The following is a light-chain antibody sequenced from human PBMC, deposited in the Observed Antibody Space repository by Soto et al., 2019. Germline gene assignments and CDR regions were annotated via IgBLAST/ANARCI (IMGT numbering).Light chain of an antibody. Sequence: EIVLTQSPGTLSLSPGERATLSCRASQSVSSSYLAWYQQKPGQAPRLLIYGASSRATGIPDRFSGSESGTDFTLTISRLEPEDFAVYYCQQYGSSPPFTFGPGNKVDIK. V-gene: IGKV3-20*01. CDR3: QQYGSSPPFT. CDR1: QSVSSSY. J-gene: IGKJ3*01. CDR2: GAS.